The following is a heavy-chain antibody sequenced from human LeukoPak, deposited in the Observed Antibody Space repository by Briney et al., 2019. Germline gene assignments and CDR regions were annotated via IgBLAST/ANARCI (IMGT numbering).Heavy chain of an antibody. D-gene: IGHD3-10*01. CDR1: GFTFSTYW. J-gene: IGHJ4*02. CDR2: ISPDGSDT. CDR3: VGGSGSRRWVDY. V-gene: IGHV3-74*01. Sequence: GGSLRLSCAASGFTFSTYWMYWVRQAPGKGLMWVSKISPDGSDTTYADSVKGRFTISRDNSKNTLYLQMNSLRAEDTAVYYCVGGSGSRRWVDYWGQGTLVTVSS.